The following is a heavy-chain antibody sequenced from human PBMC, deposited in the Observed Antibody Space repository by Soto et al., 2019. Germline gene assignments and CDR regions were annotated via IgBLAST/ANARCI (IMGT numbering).Heavy chain of an antibody. D-gene: IGHD6-13*01. J-gene: IGHJ4*02. CDR3: ARGSSPVDFDY. CDR2: INTYNGNT. CDR1: GYTFTNYG. V-gene: IGHV1-18*01. Sequence: QVQLVQSGGEVKKPGASVKVSCKASGYTFTNYGVNWVRQAPGQGLEWMGWINTYNGNTNYAQRLQGRVTLTTDTSTRTAYMELRSLTSVDTAVYYCARGSSPVDFDYWGQGTLVTVSS.